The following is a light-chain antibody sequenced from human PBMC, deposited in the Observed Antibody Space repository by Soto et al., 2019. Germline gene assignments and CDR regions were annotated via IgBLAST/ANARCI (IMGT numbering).Light chain of an antibody. J-gene: IGKJ2*01. CDR1: QSVSSD. V-gene: IGKV3-15*01. CDR2: RAP. Sequence: EIVMTQSPATLSVSPGESVTLSCRASQSVSSDLAWYLQKPGQAPRLLIYRAPTRATGIPARFSGSGSGTEFTLTISSLQSEDFAIYYCQQYDNWPLTFGQGTKLEIK. CDR3: QQYDNWPLT.